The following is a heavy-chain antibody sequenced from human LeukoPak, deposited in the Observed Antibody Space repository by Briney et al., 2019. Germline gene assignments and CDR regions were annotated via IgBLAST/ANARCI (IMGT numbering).Heavy chain of an antibody. J-gene: IGHJ6*03. V-gene: IGHV3-21*01. CDR3: ARVFYYDSSGYYPLHYYYYYYMDV. CDR1: GFTFSSYS. D-gene: IGHD3-22*01. CDR2: ISSSSSYI. Sequence: PGGSLRLSCAASGFTFSSYSMNWVRQAPGKGLEWVSSISSSSSYIYYADSVKGRFTISRDNAKNSLYLQMNSLRAEDTAVYYCARVFYYDSSGYYPLHYYYYYYMDVWGKGTTVTISS.